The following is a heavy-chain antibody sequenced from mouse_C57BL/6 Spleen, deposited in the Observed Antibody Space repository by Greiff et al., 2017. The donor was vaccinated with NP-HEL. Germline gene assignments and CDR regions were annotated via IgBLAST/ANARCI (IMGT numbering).Heavy chain of an antibody. CDR3: ARGGSSYGYFDY. D-gene: IGHD1-1*01. J-gene: IGHJ2*01. CDR1: GYTFTSYW. CDR2: INPSNGGT. Sequence: QVQLQQSGTELVKPGASVKLSCKASGYTFTSYWMHWVKQRPGQGLEWIGNINPSNGGTNYNEKFKSKATLTVDKSSSTAYMQLSSLTSEDSAVYYCARGGSSYGYFDYWGQGTTLTVSS. V-gene: IGHV1-53*01.